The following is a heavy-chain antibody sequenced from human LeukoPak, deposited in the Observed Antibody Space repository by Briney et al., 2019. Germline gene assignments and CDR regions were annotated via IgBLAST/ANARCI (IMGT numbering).Heavy chain of an antibody. Sequence: GGSLRLSCTASGFTFSDCDMNWVRQAPGKGLEWVSAITGNGGTTYHADSVKGRFTISRDNSKNTLYLQMNSLRAEDTAVYYCAKGDTVTSNFDYWGQGTLVTVSS. CDR3: AKGDTVTSNFDY. D-gene: IGHD4-17*01. V-gene: IGHV3-23*01. J-gene: IGHJ4*02. CDR2: ITGNGGTT. CDR1: GFTFSDCD.